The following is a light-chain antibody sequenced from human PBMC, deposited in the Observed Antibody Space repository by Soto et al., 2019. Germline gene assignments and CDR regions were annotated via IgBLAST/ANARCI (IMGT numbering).Light chain of an antibody. CDR1: QSIRTW. V-gene: IGKV1-5*01. CDR2: DAS. Sequence: DIQMTQSPSTVSASVGDGVTITCRASQSIRTWLAWYQQKPGNPPKLLIYDASTLESGVSSGFSGSGSGTEFTLTISSLQPDDFATYYCKQYNSYPYTFGQGTKLEIK. CDR3: KQYNSYPYT. J-gene: IGKJ2*01.